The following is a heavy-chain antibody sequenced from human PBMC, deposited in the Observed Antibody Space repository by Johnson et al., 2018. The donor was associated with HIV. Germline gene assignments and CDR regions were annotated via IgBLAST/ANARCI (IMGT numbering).Heavy chain of an antibody. CDR3: ARGLYCSGSYYKTPLRAFDI. CDR1: GFTVSSNY. Sequence: VQLVESGGGLIQPGGSLRLSCAASGFTVSSNYMSWVRQAPGKGLEWVSVIYSGGSTYYADSVKGRFTISRDNSKNTLYLQMNSLRAEDTAVYYCARGLYCSGSYYKTPLRAFDIWGQWTMVTVSS. V-gene: IGHV3-53*01. D-gene: IGHD3-10*01. J-gene: IGHJ3*02. CDR2: IYSGGST.